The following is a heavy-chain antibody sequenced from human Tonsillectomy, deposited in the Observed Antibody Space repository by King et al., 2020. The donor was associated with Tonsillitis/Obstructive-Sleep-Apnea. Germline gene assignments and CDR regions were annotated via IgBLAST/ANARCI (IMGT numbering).Heavy chain of an antibody. D-gene: IGHD6-13*01. V-gene: IGHV3-49*05. J-gene: IGHJ4*02. CDR3: TRDPEDIAAADY. CDR2: IRSKAYGGTT. Sequence: VQLGESGGGLVKPGRALRLSCTASGFTFCDYAMSWFRQAPGKGLEWVGFIRSKAYGGTTEYAASVKGRFTIPRDDSKSIAYLQMNSLKTEDTAVYYCTRDPEDIAAADYWGQGTLVTVSS. CDR1: GFTFCDYA.